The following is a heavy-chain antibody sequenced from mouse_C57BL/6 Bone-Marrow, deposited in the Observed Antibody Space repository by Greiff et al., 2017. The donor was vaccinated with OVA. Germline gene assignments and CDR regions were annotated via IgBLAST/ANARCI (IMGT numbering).Heavy chain of an antibody. V-gene: IGHV1-69*01. J-gene: IGHJ2*01. Sequence: QVQLQQPGAELVMPGASVKLSCKASGYTFTSYWLHWVKQRPGQGLEWIGEIDPSDSYTNYNQKFKGKSTLTVDKSSSTAYMQLSSLTSEDSAVYYCARCCSWALYFDYWGQGATLAVSS. CDR2: IDPSDSYT. CDR1: GYTFTSYW. D-gene: IGHD1-1*01. CDR3: ARCCSWALYFDY.